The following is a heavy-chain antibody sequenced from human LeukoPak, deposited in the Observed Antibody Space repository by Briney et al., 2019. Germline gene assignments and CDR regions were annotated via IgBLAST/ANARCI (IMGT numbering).Heavy chain of an antibody. Sequence: SETLSLTCAVYGGSFSGYYWSWIRQPPGKGLEWIGEINHSGSTNYNPSLKSRVTISVDTSKNQFSLKLSSVTAADTAVYYCARLSSGWYALDYWGQGTLVTVSS. CDR2: INHSGST. CDR1: GGSFSGYY. J-gene: IGHJ4*02. D-gene: IGHD6-19*01. V-gene: IGHV4-34*01. CDR3: ARLSSGWYALDY.